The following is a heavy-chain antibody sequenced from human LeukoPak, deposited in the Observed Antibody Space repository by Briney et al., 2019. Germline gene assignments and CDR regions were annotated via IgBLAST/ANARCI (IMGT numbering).Heavy chain of an antibody. V-gene: IGHV4-34*01. CDR2: IYYSGST. D-gene: IGHD3-16*02. Sequence: KTSETLSLTCAVYGGSFSGYYWSWIRQPPGKGLEWIGSIYYSGSTYYNPSLKSRVTISVDTSKNQLSLKLSSVTAADTAVYYCARQVYMITFGGVIGLSPDYWGQGTLVTVSS. CDR1: GGSFSGYY. CDR3: ARQVYMITFGGVIGLSPDY. J-gene: IGHJ4*02.